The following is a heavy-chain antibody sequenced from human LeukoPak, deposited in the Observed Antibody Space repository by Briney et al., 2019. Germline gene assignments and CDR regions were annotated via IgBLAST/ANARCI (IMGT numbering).Heavy chain of an antibody. CDR2: IFDSGST. CDR1: GGSFSGYY. Sequence: SETLSLTCAVYGGSFSGYYWSWIRQPPGKGLEWIGSIFDSGSTDYNPSLKSRVTMSLDTSKDQFSLKVSSVTAADTAVYYCARGRDFDLWGRGTLATVSS. V-gene: IGHV4-34*01. CDR3: ARGRDFDL. J-gene: IGHJ2*01.